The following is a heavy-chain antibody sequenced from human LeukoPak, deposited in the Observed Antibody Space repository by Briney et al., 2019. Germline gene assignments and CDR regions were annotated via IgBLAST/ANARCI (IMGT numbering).Heavy chain of an antibody. CDR2: INISGGST. V-gene: IGHV3-23*01. D-gene: IGHD2/OR15-2a*01. CDR1: GFTFSNHA. J-gene: IGHJ4*02. Sequence: GGSLRLSCAASGFTFSNHAMTWVRQAPGKGLEWVSTINISGGSTFYADSVKGRFTISRDNSKNTLSLQMNSLRAEDTAIYYCAKGESKDYLNYFDYLNYFDHWGQGALVTVSS. CDR3: AKGESKDYLNYFDYLNYFDH.